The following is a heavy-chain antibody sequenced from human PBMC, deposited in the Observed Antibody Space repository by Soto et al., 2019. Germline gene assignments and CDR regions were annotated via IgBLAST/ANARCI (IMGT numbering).Heavy chain of an antibody. J-gene: IGHJ6*02. D-gene: IGHD3-10*01. CDR3: AKDGASYYYYGMDV. CDR1: GFTFSSYG. Sequence: QVQLVESGGGVVQPGRSLRLSCAASGFTFSSYGMHWVRQAPGKGLEWVAVISYDGSNKYYSDSVKGRFTISRDNSKNTLYLQMNSLRAEDTAVYYFAKDGASYYYYGMDVWGQGTTVTFSS. V-gene: IGHV3-30*18. CDR2: ISYDGSNK.